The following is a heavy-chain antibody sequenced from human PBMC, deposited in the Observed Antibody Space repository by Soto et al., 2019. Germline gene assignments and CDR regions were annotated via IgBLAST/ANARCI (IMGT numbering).Heavy chain of an antibody. J-gene: IGHJ5*02. CDR2: INSDGSST. D-gene: IGHD3-3*01. CDR1: GFTFSTYW. CDR3: AGKKIDFGGIALDP. V-gene: IGHV3-74*01. Sequence: EVQLVESGGGLVQPGGSLRLSCAASGFTFSTYWIHWVRQVPGKGLVWVSRINSDGSSTSYADSVTGRFTISRDNAKNKVYLQKISLRAEDTAVYYCAGKKIDFGGIALDPWGQGILVTVSS.